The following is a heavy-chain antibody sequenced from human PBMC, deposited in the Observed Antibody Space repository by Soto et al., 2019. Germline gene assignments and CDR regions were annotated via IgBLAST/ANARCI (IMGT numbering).Heavy chain of an antibody. V-gene: IGHV3-33*01. CDR2: IWSDGNNK. CDR1: GFIFSNYG. J-gene: IGHJ4*02. Sequence: QVQLVESGGGVVQPGTSLRLSWAASGFIFSNYGMHWVRQAPGKGLEWVAVIWSDGNNKNFADSVKGRFSISRDNSKNTLYLQMNSLRAEDTAVYYCARSLRGGFGENDYWGQGTLVIVSS. D-gene: IGHD3-10*01. CDR3: ARSLRGGFGENDY.